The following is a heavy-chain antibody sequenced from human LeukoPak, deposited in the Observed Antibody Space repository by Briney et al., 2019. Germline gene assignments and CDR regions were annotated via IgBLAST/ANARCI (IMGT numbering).Heavy chain of an antibody. Sequence: PGGSLRLSCAASGFTFSDYYMSWIRQAPGKGLEWVSYISSCGSTIYYAVSVKGRFTISRENAKNSLYLQMNSLRSEDTGVYYCARVELVLYHFNYWGQGTLVTVSS. D-gene: IGHD2-8*02. J-gene: IGHJ4*02. CDR3: ARVELVLYHFNY. CDR1: GFTFSDYY. CDR2: ISSCGSTI. V-gene: IGHV3-11*01.